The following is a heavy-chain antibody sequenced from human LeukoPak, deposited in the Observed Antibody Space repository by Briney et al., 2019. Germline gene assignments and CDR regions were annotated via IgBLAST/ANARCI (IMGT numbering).Heavy chain of an antibody. J-gene: IGHJ4*02. CDR1: GFTFSGYW. Sequence: GGSLRLSCAASGFTFSGYWMHWVRQAPGKGLVWVSRINSDGSSTSYADSVKGRFTISRDNAKNTLYLQMSSLRAEDTAVYYCARDDGSGSYHYWGQGTLVTVSS. D-gene: IGHD3-10*01. CDR2: INSDGSST. CDR3: ARDDGSGSYHY. V-gene: IGHV3-74*01.